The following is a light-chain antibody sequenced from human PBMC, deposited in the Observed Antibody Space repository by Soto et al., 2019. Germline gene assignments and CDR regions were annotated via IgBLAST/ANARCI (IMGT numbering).Light chain of an antibody. V-gene: IGLV9-49*01. J-gene: IGLJ3*02. Sequence: QPVLTQPPSASASLGASVTLTCTLSSGYSNYKVDWYQRRPGKGPRFVMRVGTGGIVASKGDGIPDRFSVLGSGLNRYLTIKNIQEEDESDYHCGADHGSGSNCVSNRVFGGGTKLTVL. CDR3: GADHGSGSNCVSNRV. CDR1: SGYSNYK. CDR2: VGTGGIVA.